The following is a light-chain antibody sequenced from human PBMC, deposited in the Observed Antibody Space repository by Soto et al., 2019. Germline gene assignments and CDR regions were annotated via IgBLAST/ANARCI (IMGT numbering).Light chain of an antibody. CDR2: CAS. J-gene: IGKJ1*01. V-gene: IGKV3-15*01. CDR3: QPYTNCLRT. Sequence: ERVMTRSPATLSVSPGERTTLPCRASQSVSSNLAWYQQKPGQAPRLLIYCASTRATGIPDRFSGSGSGTEFTLTISSLQSEDFAVYYCQPYTNCLRTFAQGP. CDR1: QSVSSN.